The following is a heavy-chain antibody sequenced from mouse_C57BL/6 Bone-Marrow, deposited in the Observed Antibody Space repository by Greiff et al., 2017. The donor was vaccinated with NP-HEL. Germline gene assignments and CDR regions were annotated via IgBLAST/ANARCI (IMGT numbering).Heavy chain of an antibody. CDR3: ARWSAGGYYGAY. CDR1: GYTFTSYW. CDR2: IYPGSSST. J-gene: IGHJ3*01. Sequence: QVQLQQPGAELVKPGASVKMSCKASGYTFTSYWITWVKQRPGQGLEWIGDIYPGSSSTNYNEKFKSKATLTVDTSSSTAYMQLSSLTSEDSAVYYCARWSAGGYYGAYWGQGTLVTVSA. V-gene: IGHV1-55*01. D-gene: IGHD1-1*01.